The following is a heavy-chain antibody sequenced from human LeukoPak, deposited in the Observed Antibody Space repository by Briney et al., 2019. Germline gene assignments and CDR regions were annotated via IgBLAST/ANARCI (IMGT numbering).Heavy chain of an antibody. CDR3: ARDYLNVVVAGTAPSAGHMDY. J-gene: IGHJ4*02. CDR1: GGSFSGYY. CDR2: INHSGST. V-gene: IGHV4-34*01. Sequence: PSETLSLTCAVYGGSFSGYYWSWIRQPPGKVLEWIGEINHSGSTNYNPSLKSRVTISVDTSKNQFSLKLSAVTAADTAVYYCARDYLNVVVAGTAPSAGHMDYWGQGTLVTVSS. D-gene: IGHD2-15*01.